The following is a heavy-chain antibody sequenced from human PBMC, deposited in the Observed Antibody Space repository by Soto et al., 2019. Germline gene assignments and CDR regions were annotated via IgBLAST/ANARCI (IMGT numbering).Heavy chain of an antibody. CDR2: IIPIFGTA. CDR3: ARDKITMVRGVMFYYYGMDV. CDR1: GGTFSSYA. V-gene: IGHV1-69*13. Sequence: GASVKVSCKASGGTFSSYAISWVRQAPGQGLEWMGGIIPIFGTANYAQKFQGRVTITADESTSTAYMELSSLRSEDTAVYYCARDKITMVRGVMFYYYGMDVWGQGTTVNVSS. D-gene: IGHD3-10*01. J-gene: IGHJ6*02.